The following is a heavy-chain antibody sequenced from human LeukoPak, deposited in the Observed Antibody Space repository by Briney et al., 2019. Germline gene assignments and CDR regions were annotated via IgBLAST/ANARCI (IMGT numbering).Heavy chain of an antibody. CDR1: GGSINNYY. J-gene: IGHJ4*02. V-gene: IGHV4-59*01. D-gene: IGHD5-18*01. CDR2: IYYSGSK. Sequence: SETLSLTCTVSGGSINNYYWSWIRQPPGKGLEWVGYIYYSGSKNYNPSLKSRVAISVDTSKTQFSLKLSSVTAADTAVYYCARIVPYNYGYVDYWGQGTLVTVSS. CDR3: ARIVPYNYGYVDY.